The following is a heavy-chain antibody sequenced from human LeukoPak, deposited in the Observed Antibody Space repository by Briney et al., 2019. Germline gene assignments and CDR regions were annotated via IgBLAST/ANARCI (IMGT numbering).Heavy chain of an antibody. CDR2: IWYDGSNK. CDR3: ARDQFRGVIQTKLDY. J-gene: IGHJ4*02. V-gene: IGHV3-33*01. CDR1: GFTFSSYG. Sequence: PGRSLRLSCAASGFTFSSYGMHWVRQAPGKGLEWVAVIWYDGSNKYYADSVKGRFTISRDNSKNTLYLQMNSLRAEDTAVYYCARDQFRGVIQTKLDYWGQGTLVTVSS. D-gene: IGHD3-10*01.